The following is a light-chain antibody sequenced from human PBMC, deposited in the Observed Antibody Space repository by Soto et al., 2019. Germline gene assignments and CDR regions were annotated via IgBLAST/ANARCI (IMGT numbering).Light chain of an antibody. J-gene: IGKJ1*01. CDR3: QQYTSYSPVT. CDR2: DAS. Sequence: DIQVTQSPPTLSASVGDRVTITCRASQSISSWLAWYQQKPGKAPKLLIYDASSLESGVPSRFSGSGSGTEFTLTISSLQPDDFATYYCQQYTSYSPVTFGQGTKVDIK. CDR1: QSISSW. V-gene: IGKV1-5*01.